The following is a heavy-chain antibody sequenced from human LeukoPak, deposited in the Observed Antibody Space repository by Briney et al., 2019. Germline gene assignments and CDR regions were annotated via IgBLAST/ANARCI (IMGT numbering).Heavy chain of an antibody. CDR3: ARGPRQVAMLHYYYGMDV. D-gene: IGHD5-12*01. J-gene: IGHJ6*02. CDR2: IIHSGST. Sequence: SETLSLTCAVYGGSLRGYYWSWIRQPPGKGREWIGEIIHSGSTNYNPSLKSRVTISVDTSKNQFSLKLSSVTAADTAVSYCARGPRQVAMLHYYYGMDVWGQGTTVTVSS. CDR1: GGSLRGYY. V-gene: IGHV4-34*01.